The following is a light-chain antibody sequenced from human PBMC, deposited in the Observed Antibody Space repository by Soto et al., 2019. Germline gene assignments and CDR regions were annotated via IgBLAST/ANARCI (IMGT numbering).Light chain of an antibody. CDR3: QQQMNDPST. CDR1: QSGSSY. V-gene: IGKV3-11*01. J-gene: IGKJ5*01. CDR2: AAS. Sequence: LRQSPSILSASTGDRATLXXRASQSGSSYLPWYQQKPGQAPRLXRDAASNRHTGIPARFSGRGSGTDFTLTSSSLQPEDFATYYCQQQMNDPSTFGPGTRLEI.